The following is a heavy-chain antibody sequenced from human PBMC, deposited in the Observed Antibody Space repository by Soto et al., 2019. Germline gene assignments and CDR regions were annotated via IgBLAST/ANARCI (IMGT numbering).Heavy chain of an antibody. CDR1: GDSVSSNSAA. J-gene: IGHJ4*02. D-gene: IGHD3-10*01. Sequence: SQTLSLTCAISGDSVSSNSAAWNWIRQSPSRGLEWLGRTYYRSQWKNDYAESVKGRLTVDPDTSKNQFSLQLNAVTPEDTAVYYFARGDSGSGSYHDYWGQGTLVTVSS. CDR2: TYYRSQWKN. CDR3: ARGDSGSGSYHDY. V-gene: IGHV6-1*01.